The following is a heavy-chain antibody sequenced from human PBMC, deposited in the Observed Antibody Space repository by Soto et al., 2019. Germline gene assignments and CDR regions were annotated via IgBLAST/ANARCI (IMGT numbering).Heavy chain of an antibody. J-gene: IGHJ5*02. CDR3: ARDPMSCSDGSCFSVGGFDP. Sequence: QVQLVESGGGVVQPGRSLRLSCAASGFTFSAYAMHWVRQAPGKGLEWVAVISYDGSNKYYADSVKGRFTIFRDNSKSTVYLQMNSLRAEDTAVYYCARDPMSCSDGSCFSVGGFDPWGQGTLVTVSS. V-gene: IGHV3-30-3*01. D-gene: IGHD2-15*01. CDR1: GFTFSAYA. CDR2: ISYDGSNK.